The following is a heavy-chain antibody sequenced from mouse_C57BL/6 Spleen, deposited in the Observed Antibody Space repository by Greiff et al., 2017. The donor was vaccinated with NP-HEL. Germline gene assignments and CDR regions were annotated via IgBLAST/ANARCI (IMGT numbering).Heavy chain of an antibody. CDR2: IDPSDSYT. Sequence: VKLKQPGAELVRPGTSVKLSCKASGYTFTSYWMHWVKQRPGQGLEWIGVIDPSDSYTNYNQKFKGKATLTVDTSSSTAYMQLSSLTSEDSAVYYCADGKGWFAYWGQGTLVTVSA. D-gene: IGHD2-1*01. CDR1: GYTFTSYW. CDR3: ADGKGWFAY. V-gene: IGHV1-59*01. J-gene: IGHJ3*01.